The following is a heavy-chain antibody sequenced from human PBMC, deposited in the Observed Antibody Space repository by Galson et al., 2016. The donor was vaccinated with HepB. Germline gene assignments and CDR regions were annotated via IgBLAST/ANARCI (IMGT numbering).Heavy chain of an antibody. D-gene: IGHD3-22*01. V-gene: IGHV4-59*01. CDR3: ARTKIVVLIRRADAFDI. CDR1: GGSISSAY. Sequence: SETLSLTCTVSGGSISSAYWSWIRQPPGKGLEWIGYIYYSGSTNYNPSLKSRVTISVDTSKNQFSLKLSSVTAADTAVYYCARTKIVVLIRRADAFDIWGQGTMVTVSS. J-gene: IGHJ3*02. CDR2: IYYSGST.